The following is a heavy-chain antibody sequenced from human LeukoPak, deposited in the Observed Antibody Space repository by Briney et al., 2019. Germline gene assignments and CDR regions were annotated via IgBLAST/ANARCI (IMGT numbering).Heavy chain of an antibody. CDR2: INLDGSVI. Sequence: GGSLRLSCAASGFTFSGYWMSWVRQAPGKGLEWVANINLDGSVIHYVDSAKGRFTISRDNAKNSLYLQMNSLRAEDTAVYYCAGPEGLDYWGQGTLVTVSS. J-gene: IGHJ4*02. CDR3: AGPEGLDY. V-gene: IGHV3-7*01. CDR1: GFTFSGYW.